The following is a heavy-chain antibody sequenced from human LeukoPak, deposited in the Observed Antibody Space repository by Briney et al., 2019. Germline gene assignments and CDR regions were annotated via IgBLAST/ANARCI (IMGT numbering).Heavy chain of an antibody. J-gene: IGHJ4*02. CDR3: AKDMGYGSSWYMDY. Sequence: GGSLILSCAASGFTFDDNAMQWVRQAPGKGLEWVSLISGDGGSTYYADSVKGRFTISRDNSKNSLYLQMNGLRTEDTALYYCAKDMGYGSSWYMDYWGQGTLVTVSS. CDR2: ISGDGGST. V-gene: IGHV3-43*02. CDR1: GFTFDDNA. D-gene: IGHD6-13*01.